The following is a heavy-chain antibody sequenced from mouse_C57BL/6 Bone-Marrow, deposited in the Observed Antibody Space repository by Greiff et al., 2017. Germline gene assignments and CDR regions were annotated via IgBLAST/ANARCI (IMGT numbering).Heavy chain of an antibody. CDR2: IYPGSGNT. Sequence: VQVVESGAELVRPGASVKLSCKASGYTFTDYYINWVKQRPGPGLEWIARIYPGSGNTYYNEKFKGKATLTAEKSSSTAYMQLSSLTSEDSAVYFCARNYYGSGFAYWGQGTLVTVSA. D-gene: IGHD1-1*01. CDR3: ARNYYGSGFAY. J-gene: IGHJ3*01. V-gene: IGHV1-76*01. CDR1: GYTFTDYY.